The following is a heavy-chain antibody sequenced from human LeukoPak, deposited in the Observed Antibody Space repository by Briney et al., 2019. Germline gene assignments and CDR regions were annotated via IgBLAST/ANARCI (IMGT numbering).Heavy chain of an antibody. D-gene: IGHD3-16*02. Sequence: GGSLRLSCAASGFTFSNYAFHWVRQAPGKGLEWVSSISSSSSYIYYADSVKGRFTISRDNAKNSLYLQMNSLRAEDTAVYYCARAQRIMITFGGVIVFDYWGQGTLVTVSS. J-gene: IGHJ4*02. CDR2: ISSSSSYI. CDR1: GFTFSNYA. V-gene: IGHV3-21*01. CDR3: ARAQRIMITFGGVIVFDY.